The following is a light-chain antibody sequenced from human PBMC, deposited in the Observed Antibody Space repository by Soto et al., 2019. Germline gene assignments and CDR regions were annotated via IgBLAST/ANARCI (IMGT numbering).Light chain of an antibody. Sequence: QPVLTQSPSASASLGASVKLTCTLSSGHSNYAIAWHQQQPEKGPRYLMKVNSGGSHIKGDGIPDRFSGSSSGAERYLFISRLQSEDEAGYYGQTWGTGSAIVVFGGGTQLTVL. CDR3: QTWGTGSAIVV. J-gene: IGLJ7*01. CDR2: VNSGGSH. V-gene: IGLV4-69*01. CDR1: SGHSNYA.